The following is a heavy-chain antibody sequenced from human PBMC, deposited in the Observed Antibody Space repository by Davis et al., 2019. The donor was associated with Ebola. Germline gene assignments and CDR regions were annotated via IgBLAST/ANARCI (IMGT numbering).Heavy chain of an antibody. V-gene: IGHV1-69*13. Sequence: SAQVSCNASAGTFSSYAISWVRHAPGQGLEWMGGIIPIFGTANYAQKFQGRVTITADESTSTAYMELSSLRSEDTAVYYCTMNIPAAMGGMDVWGQGTTVTVSS. D-gene: IGHD2-2*01. CDR1: AGTFSSYA. CDR2: IIPIFGTA. J-gene: IGHJ6*02. CDR3: TMNIPAAMGGMDV.